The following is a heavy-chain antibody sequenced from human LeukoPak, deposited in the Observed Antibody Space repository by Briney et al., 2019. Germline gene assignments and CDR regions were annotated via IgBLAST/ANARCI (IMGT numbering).Heavy chain of an antibody. V-gene: IGHV3-43*02. CDR2: ISGDDGST. CDR1: GFSFDDYA. CDR3: AKGYYYGSGSYLPVDH. D-gene: IGHD3-10*01. Sequence: GGSLRLPCAASGFSFDDYAIHWVRQVPGKGLEWISVISGDDGSTHYADSVKGRFTISRDNSKNSLFLQMNSLRTEDTALYYCAKGYYYGSGSYLPVDHWGQGTLVTVSS. J-gene: IGHJ4*02.